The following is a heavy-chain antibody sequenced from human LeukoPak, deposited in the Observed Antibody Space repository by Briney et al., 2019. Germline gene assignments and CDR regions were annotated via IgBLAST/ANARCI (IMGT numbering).Heavy chain of an antibody. Sequence: SQTLSLTCTVPGGSISSGSYYWSWIRQPAGKGLERIGRIYTSGSTNYNPSLKSRVTISVDTSKNQFSLKLSSVTAADTAVYYCAMRRVEMATIYAFDIWGQGTMVTVSS. J-gene: IGHJ3*02. CDR2: IYTSGST. V-gene: IGHV4-61*02. CDR1: GGSISSGSYY. CDR3: AMRRVEMATIYAFDI. D-gene: IGHD5-24*01.